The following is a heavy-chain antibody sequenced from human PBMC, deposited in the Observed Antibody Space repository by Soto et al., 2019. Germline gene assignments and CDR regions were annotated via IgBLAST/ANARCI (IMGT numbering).Heavy chain of an antibody. CDR3: ARGGHSSSWPFDY. J-gene: IGHJ4*02. D-gene: IGHD6-13*01. V-gene: IGHV4-31*03. Sequence: TPSPTRTVSCGSLISGGFYWGWVRPHPGKGLEWIGYIYYSGSTYYNPSLKSRVTISVDTSENQFSLKLSSVTAADTAVYYCARGGHSSSWPFDYWGQGTLVTVSS. CDR1: CGSLISGGFY. CDR2: IYYSGST.